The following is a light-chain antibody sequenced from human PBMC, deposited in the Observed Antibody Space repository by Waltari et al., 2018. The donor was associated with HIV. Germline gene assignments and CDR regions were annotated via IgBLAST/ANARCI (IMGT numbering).Light chain of an antibody. J-gene: IGLJ2*01. CDR2: TNN. CDR1: SSNIGSNY. V-gene: IGLV1-44*01. Sequence: QSVLTQPPSASETPGQRVTISCSGSSSNIGSNYVYWYQQLPGTAPKLLIYTNNQRPSGVPDRFSGSKSGTSASLAISGLQSEDEADYYCATWDDNLNGLVLFGGGTKLTVL. CDR3: ATWDDNLNGLVL.